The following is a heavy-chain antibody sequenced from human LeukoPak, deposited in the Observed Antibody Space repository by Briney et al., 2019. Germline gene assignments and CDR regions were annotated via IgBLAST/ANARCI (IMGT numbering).Heavy chain of an antibody. D-gene: IGHD6-19*01. V-gene: IGHV1-46*01. J-gene: IGHJ4*02. CDR2: INPSGGST. Sequence: ASVKVSCKASGYTFTSYYMHWVRQAPGQGLEWTGIINPSGGSTSYAQRFQGRVTMTRDTSTSTVYMELSSLRSEDTAVYYCARDSSSGWYAGYWGQGTLVTVSS. CDR1: GYTFTSYY. CDR3: ARDSSSGWYAGY.